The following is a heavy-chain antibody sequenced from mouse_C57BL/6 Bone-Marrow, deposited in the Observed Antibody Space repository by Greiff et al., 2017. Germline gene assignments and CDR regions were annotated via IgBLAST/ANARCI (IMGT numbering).Heavy chain of an antibody. CDR3: ARDQLGPLFAY. CDR2: ISDGGSYT. V-gene: IGHV5-4*01. Sequence: DVMLVESGGGLVKPGGSLKLSCAASGFTFSSYAMSWVRQTPEKRLEWVATISDGGSYTYYPDNVKGRFTISRDNAKNNLYLQMSHLKSEDTAMYYCARDQLGPLFAYWGQGTLVTVSA. CDR1: GFTFSSYA. D-gene: IGHD4-1*02. J-gene: IGHJ3*01.